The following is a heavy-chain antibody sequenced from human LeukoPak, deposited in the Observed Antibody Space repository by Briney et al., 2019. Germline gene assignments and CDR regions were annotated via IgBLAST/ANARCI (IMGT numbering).Heavy chain of an antibody. V-gene: IGHV4-34*01. J-gene: IGHJ3*02. CDR1: GGSFSGYY. CDR2: INHSGST. CDR3: AREVTLIVVVVTAGDEFDI. Sequence: SETLSLTCAVYGGSFSGYYWSWIRQPPGRGLEWIGEINHSGSTNYNPSLKSRVTISVDTSKNQFSLNLSSVTAADTAVYYCAREVTLIVVVVTAGDEFDIWGQGTMVTVSS. D-gene: IGHD3-22*01.